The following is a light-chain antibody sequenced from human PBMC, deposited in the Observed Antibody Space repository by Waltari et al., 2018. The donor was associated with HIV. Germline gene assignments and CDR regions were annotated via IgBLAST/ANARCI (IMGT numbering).Light chain of an antibody. CDR3: SSYTRSTTLDAV. CDR2: DVS. J-gene: IGLJ1*01. Sequence: QSALTQPASVSGSPGQSITISCSGTNSDVGGYNYVSWYQQHPGKAPNLIIFDVSHRPSGISNRFSASKSGNTASLTISGLQAEDEADYYCSSYTRSTTLDAVFGTGTKVSVL. V-gene: IGLV2-14*03. CDR1: NSDVGGYNY.